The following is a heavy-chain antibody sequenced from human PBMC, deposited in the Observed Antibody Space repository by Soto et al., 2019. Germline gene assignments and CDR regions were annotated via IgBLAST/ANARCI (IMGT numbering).Heavy chain of an antibody. D-gene: IGHD3-10*01. J-gene: IGHJ3*02. CDR2: IYYSGST. Sequence: SSETLSLTCTVSGGSISSGGYYWSWIRQHPGKGLEWIGYIYYSGSTYYNPSLKSRVTISVDTSKNQFSLKLSSVTAADTAVYYCARDVAGITMVQGVPHDAFDIWGQRTMVSVSS. V-gene: IGHV4-31*03. CDR1: GGSISSGGYY. CDR3: ARDVAGITMVQGVPHDAFDI.